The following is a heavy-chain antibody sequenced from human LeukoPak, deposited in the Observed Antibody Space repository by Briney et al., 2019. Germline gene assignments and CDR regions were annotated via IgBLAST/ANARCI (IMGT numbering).Heavy chain of an antibody. D-gene: IGHD3-16*01. J-gene: IGHJ6*03. V-gene: IGHV4-39*07. CDR2: IYYSGST. Sequence: PSETLTLTCTVSGGSISTSTYYWGWIRQPPGKGLQWIGNIYYSGSTYYNPSLKSRVTISVDTSKNQFSLKLSSVTAADTAVYYCARAHMITSYYYYYYMDVWGKGTTVTVSS. CDR1: GGSISTSTYY. CDR3: ARAHMITSYYYYYYMDV.